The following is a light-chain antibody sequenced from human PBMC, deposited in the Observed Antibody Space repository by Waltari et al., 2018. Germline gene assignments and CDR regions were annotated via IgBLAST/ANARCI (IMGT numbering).Light chain of an antibody. CDR3: QYIFT. CDR2: ATF. J-gene: IGKJ3*01. Sequence: IQLTQSPSSLSASVGDRVTITCRASQGISNSLAWYQQKPGEAPNLLIYATFTLQSGVPSRFSGSGSGTDFTLTINSLQPDDFATYYCQYIFTFGPGTKVDF. CDR1: QGISNS. V-gene: IGKV1-9*01.